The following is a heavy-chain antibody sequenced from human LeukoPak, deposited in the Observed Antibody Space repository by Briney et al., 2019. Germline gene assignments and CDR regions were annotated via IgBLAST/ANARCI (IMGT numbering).Heavy chain of an antibody. CDR2: ISYDGSNK. CDR1: GFTFSSYA. Sequence: GGSLRLSCAASGFTFSSYAMRWVRQAPGKGLEWVAVISYDGSNKYYADSVKGRFTISRDNSKNTLYLQMNSLRAEDTAVYYCARDGSGSYYVSYFDYWGQGTLVTVSS. CDR3: ARDGSGSYYVSYFDY. V-gene: IGHV3-30-3*01. J-gene: IGHJ4*02. D-gene: IGHD1-26*01.